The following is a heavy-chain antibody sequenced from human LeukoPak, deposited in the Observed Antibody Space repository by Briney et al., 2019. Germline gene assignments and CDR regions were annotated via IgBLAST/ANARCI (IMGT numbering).Heavy chain of an antibody. V-gene: IGHV3-21*01. CDR2: ISSSSSYI. J-gene: IGHJ4*02. D-gene: IGHD6-19*01. CDR1: GFTFSSYS. CDR3: ARAIIAVAGTLRDY. Sequence: GGSLRLSCAASGFTFSSYSMNWVRQAPGKGLEWVSSISSSSSYIYYADSVKGRFTISRDNAKNSLYLQMNSLRAEDTAVYYCARAIIAVAGTLRDYWGQGTLVTVSS.